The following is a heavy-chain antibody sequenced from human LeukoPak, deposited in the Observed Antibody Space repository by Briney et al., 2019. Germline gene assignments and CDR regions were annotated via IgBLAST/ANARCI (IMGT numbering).Heavy chain of an antibody. D-gene: IGHD3-22*01. CDR1: GGSISSSSYY. CDR3: ARLSHYSDSSDYYLGSYYFDS. Sequence: PSETLSLTCTVSGGSISSSSYYWGWIRQPPGKGLEWIGSIYYSGSTYYNPSVKSRVTLSLDTSKNQFSLKLSSVTAADTAVYSCARLSHYSDSSDYYLGSYYFDSWGQGTLVTVSS. CDR2: IYYSGST. V-gene: IGHV4-39*01. J-gene: IGHJ4*02.